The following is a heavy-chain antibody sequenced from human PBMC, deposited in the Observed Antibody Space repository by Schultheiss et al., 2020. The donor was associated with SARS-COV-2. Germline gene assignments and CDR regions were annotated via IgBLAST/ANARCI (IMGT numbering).Heavy chain of an antibody. V-gene: IGHV4-4*02. CDR3: VCVFHGL. CDR1: GGSIRRRPL. CDR2: IYHSGST. D-gene: IGHD5/OR15-5a*01. J-gene: IGHJ4*02. Sequence: SETLSLTCAVSGGSIRRRPLLLWVRQPPGKGLEWIGEIYHSGSTNYNPSLKSRVTISVDKSKNQFSLKLSSVTAADTAVYYCVCVFHGLWGQGTLVTVSS.